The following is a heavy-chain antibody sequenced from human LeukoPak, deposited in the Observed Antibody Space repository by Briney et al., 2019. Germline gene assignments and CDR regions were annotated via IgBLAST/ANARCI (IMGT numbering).Heavy chain of an antibody. J-gene: IGHJ6*03. CDR3: ARDVVGYGYSSSSGQDYYYYYMDV. Sequence: TTSETLSLTCTVSGGSISSSSYYWGWIRQPPGKGLEWIGSIYYSGSTYYNPSLKSRVTISVDTSKNQFSLKLSSVTAADTAVYYCARDVVGYGYSSSSGQDYYYYYMDVWGKGTTVTVSS. CDR1: GGSISSSSYY. CDR2: IYYSGST. V-gene: IGHV4-39*07. D-gene: IGHD6-6*01.